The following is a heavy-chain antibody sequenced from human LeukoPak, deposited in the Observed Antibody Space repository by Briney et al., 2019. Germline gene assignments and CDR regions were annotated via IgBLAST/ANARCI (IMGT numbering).Heavy chain of an antibody. V-gene: IGHV3-23*01. J-gene: IGHJ4*02. D-gene: IGHD4-17*01. CDR2: IGGSGTST. CDR1: GFSFNNYA. CDR3: ASHHYGDFSFDY. Sequence: GGSLRLSCAASGFSFNNYAMIWVRQAPGKGLEWVSAIGGSGTSTFYADSVKGRFTISRDNSKNTLYLQMNSLRAEDTAVYYCASHHYGDFSFDYWGQGTLVTVSS.